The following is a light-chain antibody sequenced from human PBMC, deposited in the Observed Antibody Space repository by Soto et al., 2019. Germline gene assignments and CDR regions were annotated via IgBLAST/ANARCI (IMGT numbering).Light chain of an antibody. CDR3: QQYGSAPGS. CDR2: TTP. Sequence: EIVLTQSPGTLSLSPGERATLSCRASQSIGNIYLAWYQQKPGQAPMPLIYTTPSRATGIPDRFSGSGSGTDFTLTISRLEPEDFAVYYCQQYGSAPGSFGQGTKVEIK. CDR1: QSIGNIY. J-gene: IGKJ1*01. V-gene: IGKV3-20*01.